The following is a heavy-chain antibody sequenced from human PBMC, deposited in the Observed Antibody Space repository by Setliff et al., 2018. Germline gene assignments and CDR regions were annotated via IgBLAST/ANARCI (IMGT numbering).Heavy chain of an antibody. CDR1: GYSFSTYA. V-gene: IGHV1-3*01. D-gene: IGHD2-2*02. Sequence: ASVKVSCKASGYSFSTYAMHWVRQAPGQRLEWMGWINGGNGNTKYSQKFQGRITITRDTSASTAYMEMSSLRSEDTAVYYCARDREYCSRISCYIDYWGQGALVTVS. CDR3: ARDREYCSRISCYIDY. CDR2: INGGNGNT. J-gene: IGHJ4*02.